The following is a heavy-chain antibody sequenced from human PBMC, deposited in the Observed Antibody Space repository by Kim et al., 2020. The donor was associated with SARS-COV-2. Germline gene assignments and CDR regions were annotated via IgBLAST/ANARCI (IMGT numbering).Heavy chain of an antibody. Sequence: SETLSLTCAVYGGSFSGYYWSWIRQPPGKGLEWIGEINHSGSTNYNPSLKSRVTISVDTSKNQFSLKLSSVTAADTAVYYCARAPRRRNYYYGMDVWGQGTTVTVSS. CDR2: INHSGST. CDR1: GGSFSGYY. J-gene: IGHJ6*02. CDR3: ARAPRRRNYYYGMDV. V-gene: IGHV4-34*01.